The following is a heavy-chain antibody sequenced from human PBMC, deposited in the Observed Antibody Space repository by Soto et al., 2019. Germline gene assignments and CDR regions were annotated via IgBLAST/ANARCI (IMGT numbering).Heavy chain of an antibody. CDR3: ARPTKGGAFDL. CDR1: GGSISGYY. J-gene: IGHJ3*01. Sequence: QVHLQESGPGLVKPSETLSLTCIVSGGSISGYYWSWIRQPPGKGLEWIGYIYYSGGANYNPSLTRRVTISVDTSNHPFSLSLSSVTAADTAVYYCARPTKGGAFDLWGQGTVVTVSS. V-gene: IGHV4-59*08. CDR2: IYYSGGA.